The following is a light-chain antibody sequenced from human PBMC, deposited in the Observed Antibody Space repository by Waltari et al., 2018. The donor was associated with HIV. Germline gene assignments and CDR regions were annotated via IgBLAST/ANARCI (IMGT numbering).Light chain of an antibody. Sequence: QSALTQPASVSGSPGQSITISCTGASRDVGTYELVPWYQHLPGKAPKLMIYEVTKRPSGVSNRFSGSQSGNMASLTISGLQTDDEADYYCCTFAGSSTPVVFGGGTKLTVL. CDR2: EVT. V-gene: IGLV2-23*02. J-gene: IGLJ2*01. CDR1: SRDVGTYEL. CDR3: CTFAGSSTPVV.